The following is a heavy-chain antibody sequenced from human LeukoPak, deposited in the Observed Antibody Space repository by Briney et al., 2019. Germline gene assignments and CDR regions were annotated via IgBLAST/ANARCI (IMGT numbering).Heavy chain of an antibody. CDR3: ARGGDTFDY. D-gene: IGHD3-16*01. CDR2: IYSGGST. CDR1: GFTFSSYW. V-gene: IGHV3-53*01. Sequence: PGGSLRLSCAASGFTFSSYWMSWVRQAPGKGLEWVSVIYSGGSTYYADSVKGRFTISRDNSKNTLYLQMNSLRAEDTAVYYCARGGDTFDYWGQGTLVTVSS. J-gene: IGHJ4*02.